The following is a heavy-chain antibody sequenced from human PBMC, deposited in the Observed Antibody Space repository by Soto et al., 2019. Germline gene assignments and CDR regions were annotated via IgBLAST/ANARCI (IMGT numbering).Heavy chain of an antibody. V-gene: IGHV1-69*13. CDR2: IIPIFGTA. Sequence: SVKVSCKASGGTFSSYAISWVRQAPGQGLEWMGGIIPIFGTANYAQKFQGRVTITADESTSTAYMELSSLRSEDTAVYYCAKINSGSYLNWFDPWGQGTLVTVSS. J-gene: IGHJ5*02. CDR1: GGTFSSYA. CDR3: AKINSGSYLNWFDP. D-gene: IGHD1-26*01.